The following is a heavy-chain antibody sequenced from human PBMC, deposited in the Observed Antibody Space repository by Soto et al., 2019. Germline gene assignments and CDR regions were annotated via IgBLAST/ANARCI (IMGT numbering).Heavy chain of an antibody. V-gene: IGHV1-8*01. CDR2: MNPNSGNT. J-gene: IGHJ3*02. Sequence: QVQLVQSGAEVKKPGASVKVSCKTPGYTFTSYDINWVRQATGQGLEWMGWMNPNSGNTAYAQKFQGRVTMTRNTSISTAYMELSRLRSEYTAVYYCARERSSGAFDIWGQGTMVTVSS. CDR3: ARERSSGAFDI. D-gene: IGHD1-26*01. CDR1: GYTFTSYD.